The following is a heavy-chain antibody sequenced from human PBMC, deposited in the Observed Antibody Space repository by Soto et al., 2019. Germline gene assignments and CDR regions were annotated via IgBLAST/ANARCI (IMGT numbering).Heavy chain of an antibody. Sequence: QVQLVESGGGVVQPGRSLRVSCEASGFTFTNYAMHWVRQAPGKGLEWVAVISFDASKKYYADSVRGRFTISRDNSRNTIYLQMIRLRPEDTALYYCVGGADIADSPGGDYYKGVDIWGQGTTVTVSS. CDR1: GFTFTNYA. J-gene: IGHJ6*02. D-gene: IGHD6-6*01. CDR3: VGGADIADSPGGDYYKGVDI. CDR2: ISFDASKK. V-gene: IGHV3-30*04.